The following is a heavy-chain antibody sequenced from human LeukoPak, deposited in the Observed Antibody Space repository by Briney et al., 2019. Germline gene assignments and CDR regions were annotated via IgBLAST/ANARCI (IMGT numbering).Heavy chain of an antibody. CDR1: GYSISSGYY. Sequence: TSETLSLTCTVSGYSISSGYYWGWIRQPPGKGLEWIGSIYHSGSTYYNPSLKSRVTISVDTSKNQFSLKLSSVTAADTVVYYCARDRNEYYYDSSVGNWFDPWGQGTLVTVSS. CDR2: IYHSGST. V-gene: IGHV4-38-2*02. J-gene: IGHJ5*02. CDR3: ARDRNEYYYDSSVGNWFDP. D-gene: IGHD3-22*01.